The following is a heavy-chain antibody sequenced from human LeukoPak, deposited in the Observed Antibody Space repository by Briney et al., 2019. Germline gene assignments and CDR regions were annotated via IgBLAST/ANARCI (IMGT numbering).Heavy chain of an antibody. CDR3: ARGRYYGSGNFDY. D-gene: IGHD3-10*01. CDR2: IYYSGST. J-gene: IGHJ4*02. Sequence: SETLSLTCTVSGGSISSYYWSWIRQPPGKGLEWIGYIYYSGSTNYNPSLKSRVTISLDTSKNQFSLKLSSVTAADTAVYYCARGRYYGSGNFDYWGQGTLVTVSS. CDR1: GGSISSYY. V-gene: IGHV4-59*12.